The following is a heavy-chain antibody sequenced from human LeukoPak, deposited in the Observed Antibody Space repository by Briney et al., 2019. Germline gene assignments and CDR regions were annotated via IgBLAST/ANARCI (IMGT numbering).Heavy chain of an antibody. CDR1: GFTFSSYS. Sequence: PGGSLRLSCAASGFTFSSYSMNWVRQAPGKGLEWVSSISSSSSYIYYADSVKGRFTISRDNAKNSLYLQMNSLRAEDTAVYYCARDRGDGYNKWFDPWGQGTLVTVSS. D-gene: IGHD5-24*01. J-gene: IGHJ5*02. CDR2: ISSSSSYI. CDR3: ARDRGDGYNKWFDP. V-gene: IGHV3-21*01.